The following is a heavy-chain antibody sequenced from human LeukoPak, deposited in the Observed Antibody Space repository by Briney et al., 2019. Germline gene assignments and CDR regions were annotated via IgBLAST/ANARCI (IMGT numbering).Heavy chain of an antibody. CDR2: ISAYNGNT. D-gene: IGHD3-10*01. CDR3: ARGRSYYGSGSYYNWFDP. CDR1: GYTFTSYG. Sequence: GASVKVSCKASGYTFTSYGISWVRQAPGQGLEWMGWISAYNGNTNYAQKLQGRVTMTTGTSTSTAYMELRSLRSDDTAVYYCARGRSYYGSGSYYNWFDPWGQGTLVPSPQ. V-gene: IGHV1-18*01. J-gene: IGHJ5*02.